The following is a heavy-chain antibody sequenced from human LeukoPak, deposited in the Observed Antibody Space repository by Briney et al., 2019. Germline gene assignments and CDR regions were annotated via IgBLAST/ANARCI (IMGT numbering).Heavy chain of an antibody. CDR2: LSPSGTT. CDR3: ARGRPYGDYFDY. V-gene: IGHV4-61*02. J-gene: IGHJ4*02. Sequence: SQTLSLTCTVSGDSISRNIYYWCWIRQSAGKGLEWIGRLSPSGTTSSNPSLKSRLTMSLDPSENKFSLKLSSVTPADTALYYCARGRPYGDYFDYWGQGSLVTVSS. D-gene: IGHD4-17*01. CDR1: GDSISRNIYY.